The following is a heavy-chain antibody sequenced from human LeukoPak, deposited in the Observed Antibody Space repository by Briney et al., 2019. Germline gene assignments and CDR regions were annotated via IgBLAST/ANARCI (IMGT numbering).Heavy chain of an antibody. J-gene: IGHJ6*03. D-gene: IGHD3-10*01. V-gene: IGHV1-2*02. Sequence: ASVKVSCKASGYTFTDYYMHWVRQAPGQGLEWMGWINPNSGGTNYTQKFQGRVTMTRNTSISTAYMELSSLRSEDTAVYYCARGMHYYGSGSYYIISYYYYMDVWGKGTTVTISS. CDR3: ARGMHYYGSGSYYIISYYYYMDV. CDR1: GYTFTDYY. CDR2: INPNSGGT.